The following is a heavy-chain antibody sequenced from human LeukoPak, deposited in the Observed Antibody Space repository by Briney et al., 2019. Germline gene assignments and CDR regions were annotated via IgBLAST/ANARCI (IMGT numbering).Heavy chain of an antibody. D-gene: IGHD3-3*01. J-gene: IGHJ5*02. CDR2: IYTSGST. CDR1: GGSISSYY. Sequence: SETLSLTCTVSGGSISSYYWSWIRQPAGKGLEWIGRIYTSGSTNYNPSLKSRVTMPVDTSKNQFSLKLSSVTAADTAVYYCAREPYDFWSGYYEYNWFDPWGQGTLVTVSS. V-gene: IGHV4-4*07. CDR3: AREPYDFWSGYYEYNWFDP.